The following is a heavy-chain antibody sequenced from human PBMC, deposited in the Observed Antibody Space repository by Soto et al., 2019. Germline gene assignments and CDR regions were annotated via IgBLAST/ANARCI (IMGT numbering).Heavy chain of an antibody. CDR3: ARGDYDRWGYSFDF. D-gene: IGHD3-22*01. CDR2: ISYDGRNK. Sequence: QVQLVESGGGVVQPGRSLRLSCAASGFTFSSYAMHWVRQAPGKGLEWVAGISYDGRNKYYADSVKGRFTISRDNSKNTLYLQMNSLRAEDRAVYYCARGDYDRWGYSFDFWGQGAPVTVS. CDR1: GFTFSSYA. V-gene: IGHV3-30*04. J-gene: IGHJ4*02.